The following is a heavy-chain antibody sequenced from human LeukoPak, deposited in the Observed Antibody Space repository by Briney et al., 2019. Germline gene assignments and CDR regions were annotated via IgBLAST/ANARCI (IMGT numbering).Heavy chain of an antibody. J-gene: IGHJ6*02. D-gene: IGHD3-10*01. CDR1: GFSLSTSEVG. Sequence: ESGPTLVKPTQTLTLTCSFSGFSLSTSEVGVGWIRQPPGKALEWLALIYWDDDKRYSPALKRRLTISKDTSKNQVVLTMTDMDPVDTATYYCARRGVRGVITGLYYYYGMDVWGQGTTVTVSS. V-gene: IGHV2-5*02. CDR2: IYWDDDK. CDR3: ARRGVRGVITGLYYYYGMDV.